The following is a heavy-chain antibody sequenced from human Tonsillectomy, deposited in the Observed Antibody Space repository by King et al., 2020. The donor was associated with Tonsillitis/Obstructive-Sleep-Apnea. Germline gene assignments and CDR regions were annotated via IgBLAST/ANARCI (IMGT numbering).Heavy chain of an antibody. CDR3: ARPTTPYYYYGMDV. J-gene: IGHJ6*02. Sequence: VQLVESGGGVVQPGRSLRLSCAASGFTFSSYAVHWVRQAPGKGLEWVAVISYDGSNKYYADSVKGRFTISRDNSKNTLYLQMNSLRAEDTAVYYCARPTTPYYYYGMDVWGQGTTVTVSS. D-gene: IGHD4-11*01. V-gene: IGHV3-30*04. CDR2: ISYDGSNK. CDR1: GFTFSSYA.